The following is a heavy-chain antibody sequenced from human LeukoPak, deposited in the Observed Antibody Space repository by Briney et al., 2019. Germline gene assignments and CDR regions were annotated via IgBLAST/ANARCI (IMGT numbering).Heavy chain of an antibody. D-gene: IGHD3-22*01. J-gene: IGHJ5*02. Sequence: ASVNVSCKASGYTFTSYGISWVRQAPGQGLEWMGWISAYNGNTNYAQKLQGRVTMTTDASTSTAYMELRSLRSDDTAVYYCARDRAYYYDSSGYYNNWFDPWGQGTLVTVSS. CDR2: ISAYNGNT. CDR1: GYTFTSYG. V-gene: IGHV1-18*01. CDR3: ARDRAYYYDSSGYYNNWFDP.